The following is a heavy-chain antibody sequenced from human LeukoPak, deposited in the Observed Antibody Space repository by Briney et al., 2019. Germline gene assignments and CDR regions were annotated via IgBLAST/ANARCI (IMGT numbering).Heavy chain of an antibody. J-gene: IGHJ4*02. CDR2: IYHNGNT. D-gene: IGHD5-18*01. Sequence: SETLSLTCAVSGGSISSGGYSWSWIRQPPGKGLEWIGYIYHNGNTYYSPSLKSRVTISVDRSKNQLSLKLSSVTAADTAMYYCASGVYSYGFDYWGQGTLVTVSS. V-gene: IGHV4-30-2*01. CDR1: GGSISSGGYS. CDR3: ASGVYSYGFDY.